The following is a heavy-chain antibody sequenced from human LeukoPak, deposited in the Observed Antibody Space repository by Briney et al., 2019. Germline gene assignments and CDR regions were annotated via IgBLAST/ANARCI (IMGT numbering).Heavy chain of an antibody. CDR1: GFAFSGYA. Sequence: GGSLRLSCTVSGFAFSGYAMSWVRQAPGKGPEWVSSIGARGDATYSADSVKGRFTISRDNSKRTLFLQMNSLRAEDTAVYYCAKVHYTASFPGSFPGRNYFDSWGQGSLVTVSS. CDR2: IGARGDAT. D-gene: IGHD1-26*01. J-gene: IGHJ4*02. V-gene: IGHV3-23*01. CDR3: AKVHYTASFPGSFPGRNYFDS.